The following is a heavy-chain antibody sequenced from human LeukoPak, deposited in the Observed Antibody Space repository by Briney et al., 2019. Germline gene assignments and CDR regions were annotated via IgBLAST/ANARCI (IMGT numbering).Heavy chain of an antibody. CDR3: AADLNYYDSSGSGDY. CDR2: IVVGSGNT. J-gene: IGHJ4*02. V-gene: IGHV1-58*02. CDR1: GFTFTSSA. Sequence: ASVKVSCKASGFTFTSSAMQWVRQARGQRLEWIGWIVVGSGNTNYAQKFQERVTITRDMSTCTAYMELTSLRSEDTAVYYCAADLNYYDSSGSGDYWGQGTLVTVSS. D-gene: IGHD3-22*01.